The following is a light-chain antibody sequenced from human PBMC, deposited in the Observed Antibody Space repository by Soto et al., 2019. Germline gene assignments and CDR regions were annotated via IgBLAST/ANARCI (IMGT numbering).Light chain of an antibody. V-gene: IGKV1-5*03. CDR3: EQYNSYSLT. CDR1: PGISTW. J-gene: IGKJ4*01. Sequence: DSQMTQSPSTLSASVGDRITITCRASPGISTWLAWYQQKPGKAPKLLIYKASTLESGVPSRFSGSGSGTDFTLTISSLQPDDCATYYCEQYNSYSLTFGGGTKVEIK. CDR2: KAS.